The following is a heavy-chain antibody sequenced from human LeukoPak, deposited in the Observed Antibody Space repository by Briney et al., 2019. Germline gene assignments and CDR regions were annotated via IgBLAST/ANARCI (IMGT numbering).Heavy chain of an antibody. CDR1: GGSISSYY. J-gene: IGHJ5*02. V-gene: IGHV4-59*01. Sequence: SETLSLTCTVSGGSISSYYWSWIRQPPGKGLEWIGYIYYSGSTNYNPSLKSRVTISVDTSRNQFSLKLSSVTAADTAVYYCARSRSGYYPWGQGTLVTVSS. CDR3: ARSRSGYYP. D-gene: IGHD3-22*01. CDR2: IYYSGST.